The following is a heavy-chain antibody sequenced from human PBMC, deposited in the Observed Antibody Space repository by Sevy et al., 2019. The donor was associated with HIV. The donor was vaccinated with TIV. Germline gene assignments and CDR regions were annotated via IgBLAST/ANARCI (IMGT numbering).Heavy chain of an antibody. Sequence: GGSPRLSCAASGFTFSSYSMNWVRQAPGKGLEWVSSINAISSNIYYADSVKGRFTISRDNAENSLYLQMNSVRAEDTAVYYCARDLFSGGNAVYGYWGQGTLVTVSS. CDR1: GFTFSSYS. V-gene: IGHV3-21*01. D-gene: IGHD2-15*01. J-gene: IGHJ4*02. CDR2: INAISSNI. CDR3: ARDLFSGGNAVYGY.